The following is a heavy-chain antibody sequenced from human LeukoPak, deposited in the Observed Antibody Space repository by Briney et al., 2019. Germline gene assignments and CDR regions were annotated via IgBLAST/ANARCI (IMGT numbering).Heavy chain of an antibody. Sequence: SETLSLTCAVYGGSFSSYYWSWIRQPPGKGLEWIGEINHSGSTNYNPSLKSRVTISVDTSKNQFSLKLSSVTAADTAVYYCARSASELGFGAWGYFDYWGQGTLVTVSS. CDR1: GGSFSSYY. D-gene: IGHD3-10*01. CDR2: INHSGST. J-gene: IGHJ4*02. CDR3: ARSASELGFGAWGYFDY. V-gene: IGHV4-34*01.